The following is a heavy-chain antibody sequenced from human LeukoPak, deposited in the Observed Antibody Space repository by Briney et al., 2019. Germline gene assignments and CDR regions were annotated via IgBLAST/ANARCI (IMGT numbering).Heavy chain of an antibody. V-gene: IGHV1-46*01. Sequence: ASVKVSCKASGYTFTSYYMRWVRQAPGQGLEWMGIINPSGGSTSYAQKFQGRVTMTRDTSISTAYMELSRLRSDDTAVYYCARAEGYSSSLEYWGQGALVTISS. D-gene: IGHD6-13*01. CDR3: ARAEGYSSSLEY. CDR2: INPSGGST. CDR1: GYTFTSYY. J-gene: IGHJ4*02.